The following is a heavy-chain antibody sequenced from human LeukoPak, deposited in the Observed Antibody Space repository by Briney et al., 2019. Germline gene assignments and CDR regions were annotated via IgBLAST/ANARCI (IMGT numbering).Heavy chain of an antibody. V-gene: IGHV3-11*01. J-gene: IGHJ6*03. CDR3: ARPTWGYSYGPPRYMDV. CDR2: ISSSGSTI. CDR1: GFTFSDYY. Sequence: GGSLRLSCAASGFTFSDYYMSWIRQAPGKGLEWGAYISSSGSTIYYADSVKGRFTISRDNAKNSLYLQMNSLRAEDTAVYYCARPTWGYSYGPPRYMDVWGKGTTVTVSS. D-gene: IGHD5-18*01.